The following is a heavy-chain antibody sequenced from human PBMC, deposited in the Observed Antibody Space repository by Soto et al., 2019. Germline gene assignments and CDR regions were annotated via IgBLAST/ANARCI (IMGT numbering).Heavy chain of an antibody. CDR1: GYIFTSYG. V-gene: IGHV1-18*01. J-gene: IGHJ1*01. Sequence: ASVKVSCKASGYIFTSYGISWVRQAPGQGLEWMGWISAYNGNTNYAQKLQGRVTMTTDTSTSTAYMELRSLRSDDTAVYYCASSPYTIFGVVIGYFQHWGQGTLVTVPQ. D-gene: IGHD3-3*01. CDR3: ASSPYTIFGVVIGYFQH. CDR2: ISAYNGNT.